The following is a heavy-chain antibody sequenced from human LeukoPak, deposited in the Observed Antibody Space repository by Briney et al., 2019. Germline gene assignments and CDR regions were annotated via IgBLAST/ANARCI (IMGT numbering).Heavy chain of an antibody. CDR3: ARSSWMRYSSSWYWFDP. CDR2: IYTGGST. CDR1: GGSISSYY. J-gene: IGHJ5*02. Sequence: SETLSLICTGSGGSISSYYWSWIRQPAGKGLESIGRIYTGGSTNYNPSLKSRVTMSVDTSKNQFSLKLSSVTAADTAVYYCARSSWMRYSSSWYWFDPWGQGTLVTVSS. D-gene: IGHD6-13*01. V-gene: IGHV4-4*07.